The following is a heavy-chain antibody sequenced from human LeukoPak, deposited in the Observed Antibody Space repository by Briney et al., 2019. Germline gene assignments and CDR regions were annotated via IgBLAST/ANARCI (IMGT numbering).Heavy chain of an antibody. Sequence: GGSLRLSCAASGFTFSRYAMSWVRQAPGKGLEWVSSIGGSGGTTYYADSVQGRFTISRDNSKNTLYLQMNSLRAEDTAVYYCARRAGAYSHPYDYWGQGTLVTVSS. CDR1: GFTFSRYA. J-gene: IGHJ4*02. V-gene: IGHV3-23*01. D-gene: IGHD4/OR15-4a*01. CDR2: IGGSGGTT. CDR3: ARRAGAYSHPYDY.